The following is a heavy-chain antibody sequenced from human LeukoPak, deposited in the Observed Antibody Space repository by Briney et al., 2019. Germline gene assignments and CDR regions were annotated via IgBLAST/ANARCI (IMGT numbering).Heavy chain of an antibody. Sequence: GGSLRLSCAASGFTFSSYAMSWVRQAPGKGLDWVSAISGSGGSTYYADSVKGRFTISRDNSKNTLYLQMSSLRTEDTAVYYCVKDSKSSGWYVPPNFDYWGQGTLVTVSS. J-gene: IGHJ4*02. V-gene: IGHV3-23*01. D-gene: IGHD6-19*01. CDR1: GFTFSSYA. CDR2: ISGSGGST. CDR3: VKDSKSSGWYVPPNFDY.